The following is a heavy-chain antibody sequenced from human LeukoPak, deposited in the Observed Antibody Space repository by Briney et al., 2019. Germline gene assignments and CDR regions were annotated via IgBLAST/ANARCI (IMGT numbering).Heavy chain of an antibody. V-gene: IGHV3-74*03. CDR1: GFTFSTYW. Sequence: GGPLRLSCTASGFTFSTYWINWVRQSPGKGLVWVALINGDGSTTTHADSVKGRFTISRDNAKNTLYLQMNSLRAEDTAVYYCSSQIWLGELFAHYWGQGTLVTVSS. CDR3: SSQIWLGELFAHY. J-gene: IGHJ4*02. D-gene: IGHD3-10*01. CDR2: INGDGSTT.